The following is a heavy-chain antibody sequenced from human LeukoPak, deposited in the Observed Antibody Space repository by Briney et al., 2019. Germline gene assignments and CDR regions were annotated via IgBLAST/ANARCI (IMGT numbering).Heavy chain of an antibody. CDR2: SYYSGSA. Sequence: SETLSLTCSVSGGSISSYYWSWIRQPPGKALEWIGDSYYSGSANYNPSLKSRVTISVDTSNNQFSLKLSSVTAADTAVYYCARLSGXXXDYWGQGTLVTVSS. CDR3: ARLSGXXXDY. D-gene: IGHD6-25*01. V-gene: IGHV4-59*08. J-gene: IGHJ4*02. CDR1: GGSISSYY.